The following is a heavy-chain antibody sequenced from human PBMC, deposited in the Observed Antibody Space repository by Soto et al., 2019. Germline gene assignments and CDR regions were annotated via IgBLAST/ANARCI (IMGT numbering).Heavy chain of an antibody. D-gene: IGHD3-10*01. CDR1: GGSISGGGYS. CDR2: INHSGST. V-gene: IGHV4-34*01. CDR3: ARVSGIYYYGMDV. Sequence: SETLSLTCAVSGGSISGGGYSWSWLRQPPGKGLEWIGEINHSGSTNYNPSLKSRVTISVDTSKNQFSLKLSSVTAADTAVYYCARVSGIYYYGMDVWGQGTTVTVSS. J-gene: IGHJ6*02.